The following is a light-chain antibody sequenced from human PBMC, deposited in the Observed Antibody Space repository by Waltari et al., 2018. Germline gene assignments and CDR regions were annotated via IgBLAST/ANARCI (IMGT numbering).Light chain of an antibody. Sequence: DIVMTQTPLSSPVALGQPASIPCRSSQSLVHSNGKSYLSWLHQRPGQPPRLLIYEVSNRFSGVPDRFSGSGAGTDFTLKISRVEAEDVGMYDCIQATQCPRTFGQGTKVEIK. J-gene: IGKJ1*01. V-gene: IGKV2-24*01. CDR2: EVS. CDR3: IQATQCPRT. CDR1: QSLVHSNGKSY.